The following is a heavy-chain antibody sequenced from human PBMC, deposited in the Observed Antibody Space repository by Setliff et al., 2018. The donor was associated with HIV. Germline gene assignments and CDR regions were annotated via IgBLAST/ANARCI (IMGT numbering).Heavy chain of an antibody. CDR1: GFIFTNYG. J-gene: IGHJ2*01. CDR2: INSGTGNT. D-gene: IGHD4-17*01. CDR3: ANSVTDASYWYFIH. Sequence: ASVKVSCKASGFIFTNYGIHWVRQAPGHSLEWMGFINSGTGNTIYSQKFQGRVTFSRDTSASTAYMELSSLRSEDTAVYYCANSVTDASYWYFIHWGRGSQVTV. V-gene: IGHV1-3*01.